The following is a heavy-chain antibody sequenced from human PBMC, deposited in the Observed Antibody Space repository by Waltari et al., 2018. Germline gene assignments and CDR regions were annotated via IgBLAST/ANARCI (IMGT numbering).Heavy chain of an antibody. J-gene: IGHJ4*02. Sequence: QVQLVQSGAEVKKPGSSVKVSCKAAGYTFTRSALNWVRQATGQGLEWRGWMNPNSGNTGYAQKFQGRVTMTRNTSISTAYMELSSLRSEDTAVYYCARGYSYGHADYWGQGTLVTVSS. CDR2: MNPNSGNT. CDR3: ARGYSYGHADY. D-gene: IGHD5-18*01. V-gene: IGHV1-8*01. CDR1: GYTFTRSA.